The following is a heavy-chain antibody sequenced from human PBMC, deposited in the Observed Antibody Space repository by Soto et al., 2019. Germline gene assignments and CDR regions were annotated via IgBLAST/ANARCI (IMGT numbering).Heavy chain of an antibody. D-gene: IGHD3-22*01. V-gene: IGHV3-11*01. CDR3: ARDLGYYESSGYFDY. CDR2: IGSSDNII. Sequence: XGSLRLCCAASGFTFSDYYMSWIRQAPGKGLEWVSYIGSSDNIIYYADSVKGRFTISRDNAKNSLYLQMNSLRAEDTAVYYCARDLGYYESSGYFDYWGQGTLVTVSS. CDR1: GFTFSDYY. J-gene: IGHJ4*02.